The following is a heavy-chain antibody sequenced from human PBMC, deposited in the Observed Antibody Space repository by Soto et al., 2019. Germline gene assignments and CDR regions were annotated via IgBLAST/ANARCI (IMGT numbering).Heavy chain of an antibody. CDR3: ASGLSGYYGFDY. CDR2: IKGDETNT. D-gene: IGHD5-12*01. Sequence: EVQLVESGGGLVQFGGSLRLSCAASGFTFSSYWMHWVRQVPGKGLVWVSRIKGDETNTGYADSVKGRFTISRDNVRNTLYLQMNSLRAEDTAVYYCASGLSGYYGFDYWGQGTLVTVSS. J-gene: IGHJ4*02. CDR1: GFTFSSYW. V-gene: IGHV3-74*01.